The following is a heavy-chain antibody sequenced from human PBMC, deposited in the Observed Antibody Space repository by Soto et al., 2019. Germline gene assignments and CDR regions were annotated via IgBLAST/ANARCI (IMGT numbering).Heavy chain of an antibody. CDR3: ARVVATIIAIDY. V-gene: IGHV4-61*01. J-gene: IGHJ4*02. Sequence: QVQLQESGPGLVKPSETLSLTCTVSGGSVSSGSYYWSWIRQPPGKGLEWIGYIYYSGSTNYNPSLKSRVPISVDTSKNQFSLKLSSVTAADTAVYYCARVVATIIAIDYWGQGTLVTVSS. CDR1: GGSVSSGSYY. D-gene: IGHD5-12*01. CDR2: IYYSGST.